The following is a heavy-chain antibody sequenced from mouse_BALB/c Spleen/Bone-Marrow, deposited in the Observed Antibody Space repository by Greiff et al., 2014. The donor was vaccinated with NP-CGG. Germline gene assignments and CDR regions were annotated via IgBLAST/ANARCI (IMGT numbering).Heavy chain of an antibody. CDR2: INPSNGGT. D-gene: IGHD2-13*01. J-gene: IGHJ3*01. CDR3: TREGDSPFAY. V-gene: IGHV1S16*01. Sequence: RPGQGLEWIGEINPSNGGTNFNEKFKSKATLTVDKSSSTAYMQLSSLTSEDSAVYYCTREGDSPFAYWGQGTLVTVSA.